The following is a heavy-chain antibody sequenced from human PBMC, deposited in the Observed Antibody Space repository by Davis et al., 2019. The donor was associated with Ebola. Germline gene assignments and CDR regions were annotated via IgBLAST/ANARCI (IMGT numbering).Heavy chain of an antibody. CDR2: IYPGDSDT. J-gene: IGHJ6*02. V-gene: IGHV5-51*01. Sequence: GGPLRPSCKGSGYSFTSYWIGWVRQLPGKGLEWMGIIYPGDSDTRYSPSFQGQVTISADKSISTAYLQWSSLKASDTAMYYCARLPSYYHGMDVWGQGTTVTVSS. CDR1: GYSFTSYW. CDR3: ARLPSYYHGMDV.